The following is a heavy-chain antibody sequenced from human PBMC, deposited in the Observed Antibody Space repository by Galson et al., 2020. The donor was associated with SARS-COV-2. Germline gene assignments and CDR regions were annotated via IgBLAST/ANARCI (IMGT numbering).Heavy chain of an antibody. V-gene: IGHV3-33*01. CDR1: GFTFSSYG. CDR2: IWYDGSNK. D-gene: IGHD2-15*01. J-gene: IGHJ4*02. Sequence: QLGESLKISCAASGFTFSSYGMHWVRQAPGKGLEWVAVIWYDGSNKYYADSVKGRFTISRDNSKNTLYLQMNSLRAEDTAVYYCARDPRGWSQYYFDYWGQGTLVTVSS. CDR3: ARDPRGWSQYYFDY.